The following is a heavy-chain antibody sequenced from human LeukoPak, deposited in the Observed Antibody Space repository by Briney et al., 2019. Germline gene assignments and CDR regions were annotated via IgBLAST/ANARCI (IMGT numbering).Heavy chain of an antibody. J-gene: IGHJ4*02. CDR1: GFTFSSYA. CDR3: ARGMVRGIPAD. D-gene: IGHD3-10*01. Sequence: PGGSLRLSCAASGFTFSSYAMHWVRQAPGKGLEWVAVISYDGSNKYYADSVKGRFTISRDNSKNTLYLQMNSLRAEDTAVYYCARGMVRGIPADWGQGTLVTVSS. CDR2: ISYDGSNK. V-gene: IGHV3-30-3*01.